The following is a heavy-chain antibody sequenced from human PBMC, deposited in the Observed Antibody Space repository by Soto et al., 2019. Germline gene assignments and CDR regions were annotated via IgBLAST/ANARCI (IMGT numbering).Heavy chain of an antibody. V-gene: IGHV3-30-3*01. CDR3: ARLPGALVAVLYIYPLDGREAMSDVYV. CDR1: GFTFNYYP. J-gene: IGHJ6*02. Sequence: QMQLVESGGGVVQPGESLRLSCAASGFTFNYYPMPWVRQTPGKGLEWVAVISFDGSNKYYADSVKGRFTISRDNSKNMLYLQMNSLRAEDAAVYYCARLPGALVAVLYIYPLDGREAMSDVYVWGQGPTVSVSS. D-gene: IGHD6-19*01. CDR2: ISFDGSNK.